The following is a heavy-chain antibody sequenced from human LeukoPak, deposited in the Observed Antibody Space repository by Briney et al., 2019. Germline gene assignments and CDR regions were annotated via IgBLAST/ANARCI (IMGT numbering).Heavy chain of an antibody. CDR3: ARAAQPGFDP. Sequence: SGGSLRLSCGASGLTFSTYSMNWVRQAPGKGLEWVSYISSDSGTIYYADSVKGRFTISRDNAKNSLYLQMNSLRAEDTAVYYCARAAQPGFDPWGQGNLVTVSS. CDR2: ISSDSGTI. D-gene: IGHD1-14*01. J-gene: IGHJ5*02. CDR1: GLTFSTYS. V-gene: IGHV3-48*01.